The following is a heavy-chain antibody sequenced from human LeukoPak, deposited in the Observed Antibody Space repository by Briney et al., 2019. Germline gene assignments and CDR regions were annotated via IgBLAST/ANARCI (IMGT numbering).Heavy chain of an antibody. CDR3: ARDLLTRYCSGGNCYSGLGDAFDI. V-gene: IGHV3-21*01. J-gene: IGHJ3*02. Sequence: GSLRLACAASGFTFNTYSMNWVRQAPGKGLEWVSSLSSSSAYIFYVDSVKGRFTISRDSAKNSLFLQMNSLRAEDTAVYYCARDLLTRYCSGGNCYSGLGDAFDIWGQGTVVTVSS. CDR2: LSSSSAYI. D-gene: IGHD2-15*01. CDR1: GFTFNTYS.